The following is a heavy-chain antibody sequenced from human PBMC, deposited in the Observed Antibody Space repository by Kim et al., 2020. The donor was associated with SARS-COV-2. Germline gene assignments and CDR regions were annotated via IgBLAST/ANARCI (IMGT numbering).Heavy chain of an antibody. Sequence: SVKVSCKASGGTFSSYAISWVRQAPGQGLEWMGGIIPIFGTANYAQKFQGRVTITADESTSTAYMELSSLRSEDTAVYYCARAHRWELLSSHAFDIWGQGTMVTVSS. D-gene: IGHD1-26*01. CDR3: ARAHRWELLSSHAFDI. J-gene: IGHJ3*02. CDR2: IIPIFGTA. CDR1: GGTFSSYA. V-gene: IGHV1-69*13.